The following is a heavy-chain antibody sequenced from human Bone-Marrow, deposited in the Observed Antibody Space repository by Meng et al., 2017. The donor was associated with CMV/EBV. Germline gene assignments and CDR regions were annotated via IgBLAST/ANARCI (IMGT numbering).Heavy chain of an antibody. D-gene: IGHD2/OR15-2a*01. CDR1: GFMFVTYG. Sequence: GGSLRLSCAASGFMFVTYGMHWVRQAPGKGLEWVAYIQYDGTSKYYADSVQGRFTISRDNSKDTLYLYMNALRGEDAAVYYCAYYSNSGYYFDYRGQGRPVTVSS. CDR2: IQYDGTSK. V-gene: IGHV3-30*02. J-gene: IGHJ4*02. CDR3: AYYSNSGYYFDY.